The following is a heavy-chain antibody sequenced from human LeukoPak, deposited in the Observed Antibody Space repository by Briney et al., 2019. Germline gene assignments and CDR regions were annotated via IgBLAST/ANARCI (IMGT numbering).Heavy chain of an antibody. CDR3: AKDRYYGMDV. CDR2: INPNSGGT. D-gene: IGHD2-15*01. J-gene: IGHJ6*02. CDR1: GYTFTGYY. Sequence: ASVKVSCKASGYTFTGYYMHWVRQAPGQGMEWMGWINPNSGGTNYAQKVQGRVTMTRDTSISTAYMELSRLRSDDTAVYYCAKDRYYGMDVWGQGPTVTVXS. V-gene: IGHV1-2*02.